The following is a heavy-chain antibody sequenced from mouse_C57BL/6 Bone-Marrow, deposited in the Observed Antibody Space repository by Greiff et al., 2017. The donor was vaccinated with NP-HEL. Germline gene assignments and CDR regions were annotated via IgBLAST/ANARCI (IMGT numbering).Heavy chain of an antibody. CDR3: ARFIYYDYAWFAY. CDR2: INPSSGYT. CDR1: GYTFTSYT. J-gene: IGHJ3*01. Sequence: VKLQESGAELARPGASVKMSCKASGYTFTSYTMHWVKQRPGQGLEWIGYINPSSGYTKYNQKFKDKATLTADKSSSTAYMQLSSLTSEDSAVYYCARFIYYDYAWFAYWGQGTLVTVSA. V-gene: IGHV1-4*01. D-gene: IGHD2-4*01.